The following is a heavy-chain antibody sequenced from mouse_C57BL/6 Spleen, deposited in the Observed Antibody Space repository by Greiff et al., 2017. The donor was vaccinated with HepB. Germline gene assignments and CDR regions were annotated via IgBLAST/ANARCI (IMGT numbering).Heavy chain of an antibody. CDR1: GYTFTSYW. D-gene: IGHD1-1*01. V-gene: IGHV1-72*01. CDR2: IDPNSGGT. Sequence: VQLQQSGAELVKPGASVKLSCKASGYTFTSYWMHWVKQRPGRGLEWIGRIDPNSGGTKYNEKFKSKATLTVDKPSSTAYMQLSSLTSEDSAVYYCARPPSITTVLYYHAMDYWGQGTSVTVSS. J-gene: IGHJ4*01. CDR3: ARPPSITTVLYYHAMDY.